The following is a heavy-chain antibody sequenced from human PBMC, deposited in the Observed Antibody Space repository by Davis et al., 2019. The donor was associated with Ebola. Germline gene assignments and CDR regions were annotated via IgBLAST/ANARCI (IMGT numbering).Heavy chain of an antibody. V-gene: IGHV5-51*01. J-gene: IGHJ4*02. D-gene: IGHD5-24*01. CDR2: IFPGDSDT. CDR1: GYSCTSYW. Sequence: GESLKISCKGSGYSCTSYWIGWVRQMPGKGLECMGIIFPGDSDTRYSPSFQGQVTISADKSISTAYLQWSSLKALDTAMYYCARGTDGYNPGGYFDSWGQGTLVTVSS. CDR3: ARGTDGYNPGGYFDS.